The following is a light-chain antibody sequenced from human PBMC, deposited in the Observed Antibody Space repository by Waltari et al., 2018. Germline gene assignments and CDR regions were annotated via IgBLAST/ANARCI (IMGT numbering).Light chain of an antibody. CDR2: DVS. CDR3: QVWDSNTDHVV. V-gene: IGLV3-21*01. Sequence: SSVLTQPPSVSLAPGKTARITCGGNNIGVKSVHWYQQKPGQAPALVIYDVSSRPSGIPERFSGSNSGNTATLTISRVEAGDEADYYCQVWDSNTDHVVFGGGTKLTVL. CDR1: NIGVKS. J-gene: IGLJ2*01.